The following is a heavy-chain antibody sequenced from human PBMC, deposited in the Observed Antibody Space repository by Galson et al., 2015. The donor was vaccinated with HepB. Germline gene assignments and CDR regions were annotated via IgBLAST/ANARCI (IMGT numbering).Heavy chain of an antibody. CDR2: IYYSGST. CDR3: ARLGSGSYSRRFGFDY. Sequence: SETLSLTCAVSGGSISSSSYYWGWIRQPPGKGLEWIGSIYYSGSTYYNPSLKSRVTISVDTSKNQFSLKLSSVTAADTAVYYCARLGSGSYSRRFGFDYWGQGTLVTVSS. V-gene: IGHV4-39*01. J-gene: IGHJ4*02. D-gene: IGHD1-26*01. CDR1: GGSISSSSYY.